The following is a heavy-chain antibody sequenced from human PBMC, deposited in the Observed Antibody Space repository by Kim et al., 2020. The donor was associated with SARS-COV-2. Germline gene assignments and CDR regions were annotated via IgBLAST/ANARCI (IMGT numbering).Heavy chain of an antibody. CDR2: INHSGST. CDR3: SRAIVSLWLGGFTQGWFDP. CDR1: GGSFSGYY. D-gene: IGHD3-10*01. Sequence: SETLSLTCAVSGGSFSGYYWSWIRQPPGKGLEWVWDINHSGSTNYNPYLKSRVTITVDTYTNKFSLQLRSITAADTAAAYYSRAIVSLWLGGFTQGWFDP. V-gene: IGHV4-34*01. J-gene: IGHJ5*02.